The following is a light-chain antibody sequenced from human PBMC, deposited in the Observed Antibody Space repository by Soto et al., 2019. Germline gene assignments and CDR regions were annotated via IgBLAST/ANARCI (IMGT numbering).Light chain of an antibody. CDR1: QSISSW. Sequence: DIQMTQSPSTLSASVGDRVTITCRASQSISSWLAWYQQKPGKAPKLLIYKASSLESGVPSRFSGSGSETEFTLTISSLQPDDFATYYCQQYYTYPPLTFGGGTKVEIK. J-gene: IGKJ4*01. V-gene: IGKV1-5*03. CDR2: KAS. CDR3: QQYYTYPPLT.